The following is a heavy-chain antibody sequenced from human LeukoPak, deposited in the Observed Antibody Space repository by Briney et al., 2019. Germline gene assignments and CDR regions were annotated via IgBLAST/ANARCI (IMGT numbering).Heavy chain of an antibody. Sequence: GGSLRLSCAASGFTFSNAWMSWVRQAPGKGLEWVGRIKSKTDGGTTDYAAPVKGRFTISRDDSKNTLYLQMNSLKTEDTAGYYCTTNSARYDFWSGYYSNWGQGTLVTVSS. J-gene: IGHJ4*02. CDR2: IKSKTDGGTT. V-gene: IGHV3-15*01. CDR1: GFTFSNAW. CDR3: TTNSARYDFWSGYYSN. D-gene: IGHD3-3*01.